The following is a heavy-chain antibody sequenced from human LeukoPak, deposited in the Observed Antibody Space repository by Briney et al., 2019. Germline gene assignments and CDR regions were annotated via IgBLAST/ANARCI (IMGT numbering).Heavy chain of an antibody. D-gene: IGHD4-17*01. J-gene: IGHJ4*02. Sequence: PGGSLRLSCAASGFSFSSYGMHWVRQAPGKGLEWVAVVSSDGSIDYYADPVRGRFTVSRDNSQNTLYLQVNSLRVEDTAVYYCARHWDYGDYGSLSFDYWGQGTLVTVSS. CDR1: GFSFSSYG. CDR3: ARHWDYGDYGSLSFDY. V-gene: IGHV3-30*03. CDR2: VSSDGSID.